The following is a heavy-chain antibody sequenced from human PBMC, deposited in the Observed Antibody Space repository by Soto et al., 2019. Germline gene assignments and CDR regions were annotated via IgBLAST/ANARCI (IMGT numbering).Heavy chain of an antibody. CDR1: GFTFSSYG. V-gene: IGHV3-33*01. CDR2: IWYDGSNK. D-gene: IGHD3-10*01. J-gene: IGHJ4*02. CDR3: ARELWEGYYGSGY. Sequence: QVQLVESGGGVVQPGRSLRLSCAASGFTFSSYGMHWVRQAPGKGLEWVAVIWYDGSNKYYADSVKGRFTISRDNSKNTLYLQMNSLRAEDTAVYYCARELWEGYYGSGYWGQGTLVTVSS.